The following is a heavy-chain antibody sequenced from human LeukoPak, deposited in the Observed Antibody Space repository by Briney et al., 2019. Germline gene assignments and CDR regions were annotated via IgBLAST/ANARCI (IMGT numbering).Heavy chain of an antibody. J-gene: IGHJ4*02. V-gene: IGHV1-8*01. CDR1: GYTFTSFD. CDR3: AKRGHSYGDFDY. Sequence: ASVKVSCTTSGYTFTSFDIIWVRQARGQGLEWMGWMNPNNDNTGYARKFQGRVTMTRNTSISTAYMELTSLRSEDTAVYYCAKRGHSYGDFDYWGQGTLVTVSS. CDR2: MNPNNDNT. D-gene: IGHD5-18*01.